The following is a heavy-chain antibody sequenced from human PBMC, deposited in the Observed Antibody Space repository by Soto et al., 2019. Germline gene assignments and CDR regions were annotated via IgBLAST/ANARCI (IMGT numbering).Heavy chain of an antibody. D-gene: IGHD3-3*01. Sequence: PGGSLRLSCAASGLTFDASAMPWVRKAPGKGLGWVSGTSWDSGIIGYADSLKGRFTISRDNAKNSLDLQTNSLRAEDTALYYCAKDISPTVGYDFWSGYYTGLWSYYYYGMDVWGQGTTVTVSS. CDR3: AKDISPTVGYDFWSGYYTGLWSYYYYGMDV. V-gene: IGHV3-9*01. J-gene: IGHJ6*02. CDR2: TSWDSGII. CDR1: GLTFDASA.